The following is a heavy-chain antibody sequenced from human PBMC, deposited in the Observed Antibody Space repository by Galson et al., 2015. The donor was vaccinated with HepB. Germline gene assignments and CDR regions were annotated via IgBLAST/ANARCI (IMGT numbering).Heavy chain of an antibody. D-gene: IGHD5-12*01. V-gene: IGHV6-1*01. CDR1: GDSVSSNSAA. CDR3: ARNSGYDTNDYYGMDV. CDR2: TYYRSKWYN. Sequence: CAISGDSVSSNSAAWNWIRQSPSRGLEWLGRTYYRSKWYNDYAVSVKSRITINPDTSKNQFSLQLNSVTPEDTAVYYCARNSGYDTNDYYGMDVWGQGTTVTVSS. J-gene: IGHJ6*02.